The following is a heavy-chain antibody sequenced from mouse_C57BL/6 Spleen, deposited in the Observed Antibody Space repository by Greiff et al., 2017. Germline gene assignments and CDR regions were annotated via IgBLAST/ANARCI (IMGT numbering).Heavy chain of an antibody. J-gene: IGHJ4*01. CDR2: ISYDGSN. CDR3: ARGSYDYDYAMDY. D-gene: IGHD2-4*01. CDR1: GYSITSGYY. Sequence: EVQLVESGPGLVKPSQSLSLTCSVTGYSITSGYYWNWIRQFPGNKLEWMGYISYDGSNNYNPSLKNRISITRDTSKNQFFLKLNSVTTEDTATYYCARGSYDYDYAMDYWGQGTSVTVSS. V-gene: IGHV3-6*01.